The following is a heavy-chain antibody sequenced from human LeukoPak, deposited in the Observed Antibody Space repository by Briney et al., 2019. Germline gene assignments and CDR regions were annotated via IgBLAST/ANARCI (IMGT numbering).Heavy chain of an antibody. V-gene: IGHV3-48*01. Sequence: GGSLRLSCAASGFTFSSYSMNWVRQAPGKGLEWVSYISSSSSTIYYADSVKGRFTISRDNAKNSLYLQMNSLRAEDTAVYYCARRVGYCTNGVCRLYYYYYYMDVWGKGTTVTVSS. CDR1: GFTFSSYS. CDR2: ISSSSSTI. J-gene: IGHJ6*03. D-gene: IGHD2-8*01. CDR3: ARRVGYCTNGVCRLYYYYYYMDV.